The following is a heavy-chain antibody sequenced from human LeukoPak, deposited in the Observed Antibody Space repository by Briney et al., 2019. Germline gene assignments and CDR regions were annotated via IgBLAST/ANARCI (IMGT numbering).Heavy chain of an antibody. J-gene: IGHJ4*02. Sequence: GALVKVSCKASGGTFSSYAISWVRQAPGQGLEWMGGIIPIFGTANYAQKFQGRVTITADKSTSTAYMELSRLRSDDTAVYYCARVGSDSSGWRRFDYWGQGTLVTVSS. V-gene: IGHV1-69*06. CDR3: ARVGSDSSGWRRFDY. D-gene: IGHD6-19*01. CDR2: IIPIFGTA. CDR1: GGTFSSYA.